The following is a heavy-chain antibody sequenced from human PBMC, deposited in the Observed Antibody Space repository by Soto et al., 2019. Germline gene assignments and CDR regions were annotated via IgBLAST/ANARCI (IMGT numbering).Heavy chain of an antibody. Sequence: AETLSLTCTVSGGSISSSSFHWRGIGQPPGKGLEWIGSIYYSGSTYYSPSLKSRVTISVDTSKNQFSLKLSSVTAADTAVYYCARRERAAGTDWWFDPWGQGTLVTVSS. D-gene: IGHD6-13*01. V-gene: IGHV4-39*01. CDR1: GGSISSSSFH. CDR2: IYYSGST. CDR3: ARRERAAGTDWWFDP. J-gene: IGHJ5*02.